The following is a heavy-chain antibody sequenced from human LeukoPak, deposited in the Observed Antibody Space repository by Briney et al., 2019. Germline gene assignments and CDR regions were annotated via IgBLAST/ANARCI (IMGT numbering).Heavy chain of an antibody. D-gene: IGHD3-10*01. CDR1: GGSISSYY. J-gene: IGHJ4*02. CDR2: IYYRWST. CDR3: ARARDSGSFNRAFDF. Sequence: PSETLSLTCTVSGGSISSYYWIWIRQPPPKELDWIGYIYYRWSTNHNPSLKSRVTISLDTSKNQFSLRLYSVTAADTAVYYCARARDSGSFNRAFDFWGQGTLVTVSS. V-gene: IGHV4-59*01.